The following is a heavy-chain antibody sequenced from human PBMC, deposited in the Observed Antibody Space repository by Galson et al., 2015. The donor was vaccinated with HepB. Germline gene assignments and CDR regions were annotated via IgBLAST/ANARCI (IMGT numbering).Heavy chain of an antibody. Sequence: SLRLSCAASGFTFNTYAMSWVRQAPGKGLEWISGTSNTGTGTYYADSVKGRFTISRDNSKNTLYLQMNSLRAEDTAAYYCVKGYCSGDSCRYLLDNWGQGTLVTVSS. V-gene: IGHV3-23*01. D-gene: IGHD2-15*01. CDR2: TSNTGTGT. CDR3: VKGYCSGDSCRYLLDN. J-gene: IGHJ4*02. CDR1: GFTFNTYA.